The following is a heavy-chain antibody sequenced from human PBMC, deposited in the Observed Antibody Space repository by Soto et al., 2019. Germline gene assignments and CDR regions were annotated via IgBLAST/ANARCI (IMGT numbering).Heavy chain of an antibody. D-gene: IGHD3-22*01. CDR1: GFTLSSYG. Sequence: QVQLVETGGGVVQPGRSLRLSCAASGFTLSSYGMQWVRQAPGKGLEWVAVISNDGSNKYYADSVKGRFTISRDNSKNTLYLQMNSLRAEDTAMYYCAKDYYYDSSGWVDWGQGTLVTVSS. V-gene: IGHV3-30*18. J-gene: IGHJ4*02. CDR2: ISNDGSNK. CDR3: AKDYYYDSSGWVD.